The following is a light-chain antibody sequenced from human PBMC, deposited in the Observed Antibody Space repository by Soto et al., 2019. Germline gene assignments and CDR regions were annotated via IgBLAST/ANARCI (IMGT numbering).Light chain of an antibody. J-gene: IGKJ4*01. CDR2: AAS. V-gene: IGKV1-6*01. Sequence: ATQMTQSPSSLSASVGDRVTITCRASQGIRNDLGWYQEKPGEAPKLLIYAASRLQSGVPSRFSGSGSGTDFTLTISSLQPEDFVTYYCLQDYSYPLTFGGGTKVEIK. CDR1: QGIRND. CDR3: LQDYSYPLT.